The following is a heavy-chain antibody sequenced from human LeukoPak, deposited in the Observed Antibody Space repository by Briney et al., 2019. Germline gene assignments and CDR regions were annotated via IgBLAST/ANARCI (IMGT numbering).Heavy chain of an antibody. V-gene: IGHV1-8*01. CDR3: ARGKKKVTIFGVVIGLEWFDP. J-gene: IGHJ5*02. D-gene: IGHD3-3*01. CDR1: GYTFTSYD. Sequence: ASVKVSCKASGYTFTSYDINWVRQATGQGLEWMGWMSPNSGNTGYAQKFQGRVTMTRNTSISTAYMELSSLRSEDTAVYYCARGKKKVTIFGVVIGLEWFDPWGQGTLVTVSS. CDR2: MSPNSGNT.